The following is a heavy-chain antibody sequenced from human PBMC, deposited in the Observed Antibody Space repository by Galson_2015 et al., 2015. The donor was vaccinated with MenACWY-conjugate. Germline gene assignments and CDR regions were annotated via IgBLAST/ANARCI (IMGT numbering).Heavy chain of an antibody. V-gene: IGHV3-7*03. CDR1: GFTFSNYW. D-gene: IGHD3-22*01. CDR2: INQDGSVK. J-gene: IGHJ6*02. CDR3: ARDPPHYYDNNYDMDV. Sequence: SLRLSCVASGFTFSNYWMTWVRQAPGKGLEWVANINQDGSVKNYVDSVKGRFTISRDNAENSLRLQMDSLRAEDTAVYYCARDPPHYYDNNYDMDVWGQGTTVTVSS.